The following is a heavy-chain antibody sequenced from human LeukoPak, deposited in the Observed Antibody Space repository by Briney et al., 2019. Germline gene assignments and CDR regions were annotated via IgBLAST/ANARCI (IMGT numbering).Heavy chain of an antibody. CDR1: GYSISSGYY. V-gene: IGHV4-61*01. CDR3: ARVHYDYVWGSYRYYYYYMDV. D-gene: IGHD3-16*02. Sequence: SETLSLTCTVSGYSISSGYYWGWIRQPPGKGLEWIGYIYYSGSTNYNPSLKSRVTISVDTSKNQFSLKLSSVTAADTAVYYCARVHYDYVWGSYRYYYYYMDVWGKGTTVTISS. J-gene: IGHJ6*03. CDR2: IYYSGST.